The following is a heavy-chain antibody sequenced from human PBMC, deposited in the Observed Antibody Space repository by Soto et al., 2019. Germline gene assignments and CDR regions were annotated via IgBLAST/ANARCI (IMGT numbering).Heavy chain of an antibody. CDR2: IYPGDSDT. CDR3: ARTSAAGKYYYGMDV. Sequence: PGESMKISCQGSGYSFTSYWIGWVRQMPGKGLEWMGIIYPGDSDTRYSPSFQGQVTISADKSINTAYLQWSSLKASDAAMYYCARTSAAGKYYYGMDVWGQGTTVTVSS. J-gene: IGHJ6*02. D-gene: IGHD6-13*01. V-gene: IGHV5-51*01. CDR1: GYSFTSYW.